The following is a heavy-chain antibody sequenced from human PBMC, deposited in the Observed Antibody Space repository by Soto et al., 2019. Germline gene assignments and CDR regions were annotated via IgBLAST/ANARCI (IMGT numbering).Heavy chain of an antibody. CDR1: GFTFGDYW. Sequence: GGSLRLSCATSGFTFGDYWMHWVRQAPGKGPEWVSRMTSDGRTVQYADSVKGRFNTSRDNAKSTLYLQMNSLRAEDTAIYYSATGEVDYWGPGTLVTVSS. CDR3: ATGEVDY. V-gene: IGHV3-74*01. J-gene: IGHJ4*02. CDR2: MTSDGRTV.